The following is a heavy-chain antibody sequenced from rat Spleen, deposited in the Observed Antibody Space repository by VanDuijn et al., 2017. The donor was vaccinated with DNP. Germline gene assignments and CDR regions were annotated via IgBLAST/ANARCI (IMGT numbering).Heavy chain of an antibody. J-gene: IGHJ2*01. CDR3: TTLNYGNYDY. D-gene: IGHD1-3*01. V-gene: IGHV5-20*01. Sequence: EVQLVESGGGLVQPGGSLKLSCAASGFNFSDYYMAWVRQAPTKGLEWVASINYDGGSTYYRDSVKGRFTIFRDNAKSSLYLQMDSLRSEDTATYYCTTLNYGNYDYWGQGVMVTVSS. CDR1: GFNFSDYY. CDR2: INYDGGST.